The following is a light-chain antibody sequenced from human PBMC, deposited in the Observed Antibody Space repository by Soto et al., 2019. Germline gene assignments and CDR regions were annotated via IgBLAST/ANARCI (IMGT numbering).Light chain of an antibody. V-gene: IGKV3-11*01. CDR2: DAS. Sequence: IVMTQSPETLSLSPLERATLSCRASQSVSSSYLAWYQQKPGQAPRLLIYDASNRATGIPARFSGSGSGTDFTLTISSLEPEDFAVYYCQQRSNFGQGTRLEIK. CDR3: QQRSN. J-gene: IGKJ5*01. CDR1: QSVSSSY.